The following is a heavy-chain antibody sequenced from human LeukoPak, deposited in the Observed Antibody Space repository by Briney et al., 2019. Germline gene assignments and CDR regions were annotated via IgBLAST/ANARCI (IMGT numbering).Heavy chain of an antibody. D-gene: IGHD2-2*01. J-gene: IGHJ4*02. CDR2: ISGYNGDT. Sequence: GASVKVSCKTSGYTFSSFGISWVRQAPGQGLEWMGWISGYNGDTNYEQKLQGRVTMTTDTSTSTAYMELRSLRSDDTAVYYCAGGLNTRLSDYWGQGTLVTVSP. CDR1: GYTFSSFG. V-gene: IGHV1-18*01. CDR3: AGGLNTRLSDY.